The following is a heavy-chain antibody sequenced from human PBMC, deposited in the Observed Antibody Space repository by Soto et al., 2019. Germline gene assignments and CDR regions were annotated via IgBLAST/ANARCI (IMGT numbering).Heavy chain of an antibody. CDR1: GFTFSSYA. CDR3: AYLRGDY. V-gene: IGHV3-30-3*01. D-gene: IGHD1-26*01. J-gene: IGHJ4*02. CDR2: ISYDGSNK. Sequence: QVQLVESGGGVVQPGRSLRLSCAASGFTFSSYAMHWVRQAPGKGLEWVAVISYDGSNKYYADSVKGRFTISRDNSKNTRYLQMNSLRAEDTDVYYCAYLRGDYWGQGTLVTVSS.